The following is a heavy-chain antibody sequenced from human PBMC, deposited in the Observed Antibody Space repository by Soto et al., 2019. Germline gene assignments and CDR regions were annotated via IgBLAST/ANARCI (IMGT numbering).Heavy chain of an antibody. CDR2: INPSGGST. CDR3: ARGVPAATGYYGMDV. CDR1: GYTFTSYY. D-gene: IGHD2-2*01. V-gene: IGHV1-46*01. Sequence: GASVKVSCKASGYTFTSYYMHWVRQAPGQGLEWMGIINPSGGSTSYAQKFQGRVTMTRDTSTSTVYMELSSLRSEDTAVYYCARGVPAATGYYGMDVWGQGTTVTVSS. J-gene: IGHJ6*02.